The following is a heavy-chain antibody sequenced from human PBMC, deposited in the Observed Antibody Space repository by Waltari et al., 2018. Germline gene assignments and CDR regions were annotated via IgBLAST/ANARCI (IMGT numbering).Heavy chain of an antibody. CDR1: GVTSHGSA. J-gene: IGHJ4*02. Sequence: EGQLVESGGGWVQPGRSLRLSCTALGVTSHGSAMHWVRQVPGRGLEWVAGITWNGVRLGYADSVKGRFTISRDNAKNSLFLHMNSLRNEDTGLYFCASLISVAGLRPDYWGQGTLVTVSS. CDR3: ASLISVAGLRPDY. V-gene: IGHV3-9*01. CDR2: ITWNGVRL. D-gene: IGHD6-19*01.